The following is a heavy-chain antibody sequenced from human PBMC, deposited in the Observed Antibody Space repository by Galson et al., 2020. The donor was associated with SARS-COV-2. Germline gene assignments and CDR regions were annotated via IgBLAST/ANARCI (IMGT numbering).Heavy chain of an antibody. Sequence: SETLSLTCTVSGGSISSSSYYWGWIRQPPGKGLEWIGSIYYSGSTYYNPSLKSRVTISVDTSTNQFSLKLSSVTAADTAVYYCAREPLKDFWTGYGNWFDPWGQGTLVTVSS. J-gene: IGHJ5*02. CDR3: AREPLKDFWTGYGNWFDP. CDR2: IYYSGST. CDR1: GGSISSSSYY. D-gene: IGHD3-3*01. V-gene: IGHV4-39*07.